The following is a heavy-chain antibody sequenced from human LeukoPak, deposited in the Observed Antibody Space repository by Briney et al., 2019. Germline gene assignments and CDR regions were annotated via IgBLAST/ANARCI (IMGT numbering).Heavy chain of an antibody. CDR2: ISSSGSTI. CDR3: ARDGAAGLYYFDY. Sequence: GGSLRLSCAASGFTFSSYEMNWVRQAPGKGLEWVSYISSSGSTIYYADSVKGRFTISRDNAKNSLYLQMNSLRAEDTALYHCARDGAAGLYYFDYWGQGTLVTVSS. V-gene: IGHV3-48*03. J-gene: IGHJ4*02. D-gene: IGHD6-13*01. CDR1: GFTFSSYE.